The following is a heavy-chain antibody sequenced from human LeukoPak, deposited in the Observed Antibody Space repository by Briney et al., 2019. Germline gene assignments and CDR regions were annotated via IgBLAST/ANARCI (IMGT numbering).Heavy chain of an antibody. CDR3: ARDMSIDY. J-gene: IGHJ4*02. V-gene: IGHV3-21*01. D-gene: IGHD3-16*01. Sequence: PGGSLRLSCAASGFTFSSYSMNWVRQAPGKGLEWVSSISSSSSYIYYAGSVKGRFTISRDNAKNSLYLQMNSLRAEDTAVYYCARDMSIDYWGQGTLVTVSS. CDR2: ISSSSSYI. CDR1: GFTFSSYS.